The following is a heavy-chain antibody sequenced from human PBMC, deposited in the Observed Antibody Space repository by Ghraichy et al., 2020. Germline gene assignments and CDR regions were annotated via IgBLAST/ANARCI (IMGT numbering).Heavy chain of an antibody. CDR1: GFIYNNFW. D-gene: IGHD5-24*01. Sequence: GGSLRLSCAASGFIYNNFWMMWVRPAPGQGLEWVGIIKPDGSEEFYVDSVEGRFTISRDNAKDSLYLQMDSLRAEDTAVYYCATRWQTSMPAFDYWGQGILVTVSS. CDR3: ATRWQTSMPAFDY. V-gene: IGHV3-7*01. CDR2: IKPDGSEE. J-gene: IGHJ4*02.